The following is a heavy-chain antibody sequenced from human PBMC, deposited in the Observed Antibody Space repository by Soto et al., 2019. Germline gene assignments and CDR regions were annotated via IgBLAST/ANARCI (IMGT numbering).Heavy chain of an antibody. CDR2: ISYDGSNK. Sequence: QVQLVESGGGVVQPGRSLRLSCAASGFTFSSYAMHWVRQAPGKGLEWVAVISYDGSNKYYADSVKGRFTISRDNSKNTXYLQXXXXXXXXXXXXXXXXXXXXXXXXXXXXXWGQGTMVTVSS. J-gene: IGHJ3*01. CDR3: XXXXXXXXXXXXXXX. CDR1: GFTFSSYA. V-gene: IGHV3-30-3*01.